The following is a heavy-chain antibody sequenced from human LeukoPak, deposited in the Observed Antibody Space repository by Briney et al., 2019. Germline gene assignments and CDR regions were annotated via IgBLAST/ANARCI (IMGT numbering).Heavy chain of an antibody. J-gene: IGHJ4*02. Sequence: GGSLRLSCAASGFTFSRYAMSWVRQAPGKGLEWVSAISGRDDSTYYADSVKGRFTFSRDNSKNTLYLQMNSLRAEDTAVYYCAKLVAVAGRNYWGQGTLVTVSS. CDR1: GFTFSRYA. CDR3: AKLVAVAGRNY. V-gene: IGHV3-23*01. D-gene: IGHD6-19*01. CDR2: ISGRDDST.